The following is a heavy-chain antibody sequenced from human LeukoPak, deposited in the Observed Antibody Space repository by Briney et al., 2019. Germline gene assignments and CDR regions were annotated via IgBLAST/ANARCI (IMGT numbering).Heavy chain of an antibody. J-gene: IGHJ4*02. Sequence: SETLSLTCAVYGGSFSGYYWSWIRQPPGKGLEWIGEINHSGSTNYNPSLKSRVTISVDTSKNQFSLKLSSVTAADTAVYYCARKGDSWYSYFDYWGQGTLVTVSS. CDR3: ARKGDSWYSYFDY. V-gene: IGHV4-34*01. D-gene: IGHD6-13*01. CDR2: INHSGST. CDR1: GGSFSGYY.